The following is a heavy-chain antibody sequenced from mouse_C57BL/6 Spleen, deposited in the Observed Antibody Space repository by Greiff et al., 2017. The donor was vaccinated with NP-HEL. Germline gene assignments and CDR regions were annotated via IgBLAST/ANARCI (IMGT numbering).Heavy chain of an antibody. J-gene: IGHJ4*01. CDR2: ISSGSSTI. CDR3: ATLYSNYGAGYYAMDY. D-gene: IGHD2-5*01. Sequence: EVKLVESGGGLVKPGGSLKLSCAASGFTFSDFGMHWVRQAPEKGLEWVAYISSGSSTIYYADTVKGRFTISRDNAKNTLFLQMTSLRSEDTAMYYCATLYSNYGAGYYAMDYWGQGTSVTVSS. CDR1: GFTFSDFG. V-gene: IGHV5-17*01.